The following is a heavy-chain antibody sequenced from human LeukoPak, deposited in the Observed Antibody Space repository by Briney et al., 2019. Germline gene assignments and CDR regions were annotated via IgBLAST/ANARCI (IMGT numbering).Heavy chain of an antibody. V-gene: IGHV4-4*07. CDR3: ARDVYEQWLPGAFDY. CDR2: IYTPGST. J-gene: IGHJ4*02. CDR1: GGSISSYH. D-gene: IGHD6-19*01. Sequence: SETLSLTCTVSGGSISSYHWSWIRQPAGKGLEWIGHIYTPGSTKYNPSLKSRVTMLVDTSKNQFSLKLSSVTAADTAVYYCARDVYEQWLPGAFDYWGQGTLVTVSS.